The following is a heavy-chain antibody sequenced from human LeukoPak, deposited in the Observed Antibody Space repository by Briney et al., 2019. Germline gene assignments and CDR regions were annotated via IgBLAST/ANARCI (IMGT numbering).Heavy chain of an antibody. D-gene: IGHD3-22*01. CDR3: ARVDSMSPGPLVFDY. J-gene: IGHJ4*02. CDR1: GFTFSSYS. CDR2: ISSSSSYI. Sequence: GGSLRLSCAASGFTFSSYSMNWVRQAPGKGLEWVSYISSSSSYIYYADSVKGRFTISRDNAKNSLYLQMNSLRAEDTAVYYCARVDSMSPGPLVFDYWGQGTLVTVSS. V-gene: IGHV3-21*01.